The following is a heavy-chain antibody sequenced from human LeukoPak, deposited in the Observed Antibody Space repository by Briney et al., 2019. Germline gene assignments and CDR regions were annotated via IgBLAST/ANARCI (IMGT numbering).Heavy chain of an antibody. CDR3: ARDRIQLWSHDY. CDR1: GFTFSNYA. J-gene: IGHJ4*02. CDR2: IKPDGSEK. D-gene: IGHD5-18*01. V-gene: IGHV3-7*04. Sequence: QPGGSLRLSCAASGFTFSNYAMHWVRQAPGKGLEWVANIKPDGSEKYYVDSVKGRFTISRDNAKNSLYLQMNGLRAEDTAVYYCARDRIQLWSHDYWGQGTLVTVSS.